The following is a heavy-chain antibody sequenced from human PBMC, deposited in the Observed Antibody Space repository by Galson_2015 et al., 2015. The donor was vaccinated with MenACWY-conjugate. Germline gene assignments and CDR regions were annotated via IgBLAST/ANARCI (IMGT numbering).Heavy chain of an antibody. J-gene: IGHJ3*01. CDR3: AYSPYCSTTSCYAARAFDV. CDR1: GFSLSTSRVG. V-gene: IGHV2-5*02. D-gene: IGHD2-2*01. Sequence: ALVKPTQTLTLTCTFSGFSLSTSRVGVGWIRQPPGQALEWLSLIYWDDDKRYSSSLKSRLTITKDTSKNQVVLSMTNMDPVDTATYYCAYSPYCSTTSCYAARAFDVWGQGTVVTVSS. CDR2: IYWDDDK.